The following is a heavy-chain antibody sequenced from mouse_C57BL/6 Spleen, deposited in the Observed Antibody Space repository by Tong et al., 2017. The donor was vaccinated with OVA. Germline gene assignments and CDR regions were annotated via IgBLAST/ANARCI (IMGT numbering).Heavy chain of an antibody. Sequence: EVQLQESGTVLARPGASVKMSCKASGYTFTSYWMHWVKQRPGQGLEWIGAIYPGNSDTSYNQKFKGKAKLTAVTSTSTAYMEHSSQTNEESAVDYGTRRDGYYPFDYWGQGTTLTVSS. CDR1: GYTFTSYW. V-gene: IGHV1-5*01. CDR3: TRRDGYYPFDY. CDR2: IYPGNSDT. D-gene: IGHD2-3*01. J-gene: IGHJ2*01.